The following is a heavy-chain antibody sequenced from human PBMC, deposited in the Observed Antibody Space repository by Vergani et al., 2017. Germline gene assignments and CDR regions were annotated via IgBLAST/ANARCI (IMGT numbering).Heavy chain of an antibody. J-gene: IGHJ3*02. CDR3: AKVGRSEVAGTFGAFDI. Sequence: EVQLLESGGDLVQPGGSLILSCAASGFTFIMHAMSWFRQAPVKGLEWVSTLSASDRRTHYADSVKCRFTISRDNSKNTLFLHMNSLRPEDTAVYYCAKVGRSEVAGTFGAFDIWGKGTMVTVSS. CDR1: GFTFIMHA. D-gene: IGHD6-19*01. CDR2: LSASDRRT. V-gene: IGHV3-23*01.